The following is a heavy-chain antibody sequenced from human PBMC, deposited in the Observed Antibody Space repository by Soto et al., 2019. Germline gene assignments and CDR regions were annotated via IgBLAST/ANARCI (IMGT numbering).Heavy chain of an antibody. CDR1: GGTFSSYA. CDR2: IIPIFGTA. V-gene: IGHV1-69*01. J-gene: IGHJ5*02. D-gene: IGHD2-2*02. Sequence: QVQLVQSGAEVKKPGSSVKVSCKASGGTFSSYAISWVRQAPGQGLEWMGGIIPIFGTANYAQKFQGRVTISADESTSTAYMELSSLRSEDTAVYYCARGGGYCSSTSCYKGGFDPWGQGTLVTVSS. CDR3: ARGGGYCSSTSCYKGGFDP.